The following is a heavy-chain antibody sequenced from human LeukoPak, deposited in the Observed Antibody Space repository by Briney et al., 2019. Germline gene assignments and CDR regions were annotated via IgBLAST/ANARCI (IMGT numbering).Heavy chain of an antibody. CDR3: ARDRSRHTAMDKVSLDY. V-gene: IGHV1-18*01. CDR2: ISAYNGNT. J-gene: IGHJ4*02. Sequence: ASVKVSCKASGYTFTSYGISWVRQAPGQGLEWMGWISAYNGNTNYAQELQGRVTKTTDTSTSTAYMELRSLRSDDTAVYYCARDRSRHTAMDKVSLDYWGQGTLVTVSS. CDR1: GYTFTSYG. D-gene: IGHD5-18*01.